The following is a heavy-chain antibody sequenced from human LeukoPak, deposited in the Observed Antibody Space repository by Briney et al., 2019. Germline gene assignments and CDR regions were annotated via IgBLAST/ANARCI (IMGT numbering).Heavy chain of an antibody. J-gene: IGHJ4*02. Sequence: PSETLSLTCIVSGGPINNQYWRWLRQPPGKGREGVGYIFDTGNNNYNPSLKSRVAISLDTSKNQFSLKLRSVTAADTAVYYCARDQVGYGLDYWGQGTLVTVSS. CDR2: IFDTGNN. CDR3: ARDQVGYGLDY. D-gene: IGHD5-18*01. V-gene: IGHV4-59*11. CDR1: GGPINNQY.